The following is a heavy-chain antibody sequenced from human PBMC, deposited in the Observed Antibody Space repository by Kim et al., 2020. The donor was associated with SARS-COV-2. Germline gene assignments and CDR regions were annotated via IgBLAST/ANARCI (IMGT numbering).Heavy chain of an antibody. V-gene: IGHV3-23*01. Sequence: AASVKGRFTISRDNSKNTLYLQMNSLRAEDTAVYYCAKGHWSGGSCYSGYWGQGTLVTVSS. J-gene: IGHJ4*02. CDR3: AKGHWSGGSCYSGY. D-gene: IGHD2-15*01.